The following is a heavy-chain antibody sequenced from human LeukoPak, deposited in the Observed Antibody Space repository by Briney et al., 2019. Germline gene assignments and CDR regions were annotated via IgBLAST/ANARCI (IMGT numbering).Heavy chain of an antibody. CDR1: GFTFSSYW. J-gene: IGHJ3*02. D-gene: IGHD3-10*01. CDR3: ARPTYYYGSGSYYGSLDAFDI. V-gene: IGHV3-7*01. Sequence: GGSLRLSCAASGFTFSSYWMSWVRQAPGKGLEWVAKLRQVEVEKYYVDSVKGRFTISRDNAKNSLYLQMNSLRAEDTAVYYCARPTYYYGSGSYYGSLDAFDIWGQGTMVTVSS. CDR2: LRQVEVEK.